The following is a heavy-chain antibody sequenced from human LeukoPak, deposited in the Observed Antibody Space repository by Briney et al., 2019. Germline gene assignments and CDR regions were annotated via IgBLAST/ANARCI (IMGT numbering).Heavy chain of an antibody. D-gene: IGHD3-9*01. CDR2: INPNSGGT. J-gene: IGHJ3*02. CDR1: GYTFTGYY. V-gene: IGHV1-2*02. Sequence: ASVKVSCKASGYTFTGYYMHWVRQAPGQGLEGMGWINPNSGGTNYAQKFQGRVTMTRDTSISTAYMELSRLRSDDTAVYYCARDRGYDILTGYQDDAFDIWGQGTMVTVSS. CDR3: ARDRGYDILTGYQDDAFDI.